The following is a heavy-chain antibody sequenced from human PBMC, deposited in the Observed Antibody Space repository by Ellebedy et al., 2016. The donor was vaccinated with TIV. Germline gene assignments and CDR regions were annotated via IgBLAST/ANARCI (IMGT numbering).Heavy chain of an antibody. J-gene: IGHJ3*02. CDR1: GSSITTYY. V-gene: IGHV4-59*01. Sequence: MPGGSLRLSCSLSGSSITTYYWSWIRQPPGKGLEWIGYIYNVGLTNYSPSLKSRTSISIDTSKKQFSLNLTSVTVADTALYFCARGVVRGVAAFDIWGRGTMVIVSS. CDR2: IYNVGLT. CDR3: ARGVVRGVAAFDI. D-gene: IGHD3-10*01.